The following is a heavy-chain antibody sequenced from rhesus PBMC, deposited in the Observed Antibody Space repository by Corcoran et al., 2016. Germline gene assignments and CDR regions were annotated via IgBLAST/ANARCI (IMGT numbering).Heavy chain of an antibody. Sequence: QVQLQESGPGVVKPSETLSLTCAVSGGSSSSGYDWSWIRQPPGKGLEWIGYIYGSSGSTNYNPSLKNRFTISKAASKNQFSLKLSSVTAADTAVYYCARDRVFDYWGQGVLVTVSS. CDR2: IYGSSGST. CDR3: ARDRVFDY. J-gene: IGHJ4*01. V-gene: IGHV4-76*01. CDR1: GGSSSSGYD.